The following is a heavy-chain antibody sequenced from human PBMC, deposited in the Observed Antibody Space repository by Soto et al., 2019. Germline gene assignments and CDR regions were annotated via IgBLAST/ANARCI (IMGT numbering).Heavy chain of an antibody. CDR3: ASVGEYSSTSYYYGMDV. CDR2: IIPIFGTA. CDR1: GGTFSSYA. J-gene: IGHJ6*02. Sequence: KVSCKASGGTFSSYAISWVRQAPGQGLEWMGGIIPIFGTANYAQKFQGRVTITADESTSTAYMELSSLRSEDTAVYYCASVGEYSSTSYYYGMDVWGQGTTVTVSS. V-gene: IGHV1-69*01. D-gene: IGHD6-6*01.